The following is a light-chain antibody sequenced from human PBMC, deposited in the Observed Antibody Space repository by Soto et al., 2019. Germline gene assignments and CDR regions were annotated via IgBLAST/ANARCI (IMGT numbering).Light chain of an antibody. J-gene: IGLJ3*02. V-gene: IGLV2-11*01. CDR2: DVS. CDR1: SSDVGGYNY. Sequence: QSALTQPRSVSGSPGQSVTISCTGTSSDVGGYNYVSWYQQYSGKAPKLVIYDVSKRPSGVPDRFSGSKSDNTASLTISGLQDEDEAAYYCCSYSGSYSSWVFGGGTQLTVL. CDR3: CSYSGSYSSWV.